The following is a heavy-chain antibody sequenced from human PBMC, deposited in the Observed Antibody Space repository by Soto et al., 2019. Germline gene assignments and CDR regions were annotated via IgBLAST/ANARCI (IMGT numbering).Heavy chain of an antibody. V-gene: IGHV4-4*02. Sequence: QVQLQESGPGLVKPSGTLSLTCAVSGGSISSNNWWSWVRQAPGPGLEWIGDIFHSGSTNYNPSLKSRVTISVDKSKYQFSLKLSSVTAADTAMYYCARLFCSSSSCLTPSWFDPWGQGTLVTVSS. D-gene: IGHD2-2*01. J-gene: IGHJ5*02. CDR1: GGSISSNNW. CDR2: IFHSGST. CDR3: ARLFCSSSSCLTPSWFDP.